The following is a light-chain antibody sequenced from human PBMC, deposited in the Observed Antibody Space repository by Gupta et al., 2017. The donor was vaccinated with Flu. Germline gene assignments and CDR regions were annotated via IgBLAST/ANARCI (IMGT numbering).Light chain of an antibody. V-gene: IGKV1D-43*01. J-gene: IGKJ5*01. Sequence: AIRITQPPFSLSASVGDRVTITCWASQGISSYLAWYQQKPAKARKHFIYYASSLQSGVPSRFSGSGSGTDYTLTISSLQPEDFATYYCQQYDSTPPITFGQGTRLEIK. CDR3: QQYDSTPPIT. CDR1: QGISSY. CDR2: YAS.